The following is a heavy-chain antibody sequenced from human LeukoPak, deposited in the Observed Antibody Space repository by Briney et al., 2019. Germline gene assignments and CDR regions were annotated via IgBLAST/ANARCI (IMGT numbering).Heavy chain of an antibody. V-gene: IGHV1-58*02. CDR2: IVVGSGNT. CDR1: GFTFTSSA. J-gene: IGHJ2*01. D-gene: IGHD2-15*01. Sequence: ASVKVSCKASGFTFTSSAMQWVRQARGQRLEWIGWIVVGSGNTNYAQKFQERVTITRDMSTSTAHMELSSLRSEDTAVYYCAADPRPRYCSSGSCYSMASFDLWGRGTLVTVSS. CDR3: AADPRPRYCSSGSCYSMASFDL.